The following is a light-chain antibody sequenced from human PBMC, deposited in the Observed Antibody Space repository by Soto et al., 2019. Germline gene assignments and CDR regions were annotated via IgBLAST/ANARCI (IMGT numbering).Light chain of an antibody. Sequence: SYELTQPPSVSVSPGQTASITCSGDKLGDKYACWYQQKPGQSPVPVIYQDNKRPSGIPERFSGSNSGNTATLTISGTQAVDEADYYCQGWDSSTVVFGGGTKLTVL. V-gene: IGLV3-1*01. CDR1: KLGDKY. J-gene: IGLJ2*01. CDR2: QDN. CDR3: QGWDSSTVV.